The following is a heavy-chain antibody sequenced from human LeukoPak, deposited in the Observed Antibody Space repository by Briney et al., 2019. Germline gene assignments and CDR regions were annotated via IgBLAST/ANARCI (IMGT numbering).Heavy chain of an antibody. CDR2: IYPGDSDT. CDR3: ARPSPYSGSYEDAFDI. V-gene: IGHV5-51*01. J-gene: IGHJ3*02. D-gene: IGHD1-26*01. CDR1: GYSFTSYW. Sequence: GESLKISCKGSGYSFTSYWIGWVRQMPGKGQEWMGIIYPGDSDTRYSPSFQGQVTISADKSISTAYLQWSSLKASDTAMYYCARPSPYSGSYEDAFDIWGQGTMVTVSS.